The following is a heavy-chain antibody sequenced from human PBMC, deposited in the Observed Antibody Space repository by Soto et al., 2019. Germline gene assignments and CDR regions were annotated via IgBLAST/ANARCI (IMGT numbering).Heavy chain of an antibody. CDR2: IYYSGST. D-gene: IGHD3-16*01. J-gene: IGHJ5*02. Sequence: SETLSLTCTVSGGSISISSYYLGWIRQPPGKGLEWIGSIYYSGSTYYNPSLKSRVTISSARSTNQVSLTLTSVTAADTDIYYCATYWGTERHQFWFDLWCRGRKFTVSS. CDR3: ATYWGTERHQFWFDL. V-gene: IGHV4-39*07. CDR1: GGSISISSYY.